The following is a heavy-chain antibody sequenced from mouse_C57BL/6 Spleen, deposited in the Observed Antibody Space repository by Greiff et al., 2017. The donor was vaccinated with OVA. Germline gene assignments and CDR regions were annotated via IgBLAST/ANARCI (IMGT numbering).Heavy chain of an antibody. J-gene: IGHJ4*01. CDR2: ISYDGSN. CDR3: ARPRGYHGAMDY. CDR1: GYSITSGYY. Sequence: EVKLQESGPGLVKPSQSLSLTCSVTGYSITSGYYWNWIRQFPGNKLEWMGYISYDGSNNYNPSLKNRISITRDTSKNQFFLKLNSVTTEDTATYYCARPRGYHGAMDYWGQGTSVTVSS. D-gene: IGHD2-2*01. V-gene: IGHV3-6*01.